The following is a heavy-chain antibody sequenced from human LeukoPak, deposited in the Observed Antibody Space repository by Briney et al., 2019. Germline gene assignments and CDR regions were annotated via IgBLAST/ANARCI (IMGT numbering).Heavy chain of an antibody. Sequence: ASVKVSCKASGGTFSSYAISWVRQAPGQGLEWMGGIIPIFGTANYAQKFQGRVTITADGSTSTAYMELSSLRSEDTAVYYCARDPQVGATQVFDYWGQGTLVTVSS. D-gene: IGHD1-26*01. J-gene: IGHJ4*02. CDR3: ARDPQVGATQVFDY. V-gene: IGHV1-69*13. CDR2: IIPIFGTA. CDR1: GGTFSSYA.